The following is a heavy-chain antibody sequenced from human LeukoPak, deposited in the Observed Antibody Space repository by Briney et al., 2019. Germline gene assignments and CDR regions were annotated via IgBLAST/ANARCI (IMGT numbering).Heavy chain of an antibody. Sequence: GGSLRLSCAASGFTFGSYAMSWVRQAPGKGLEWVSIISASGGSTYYADSVKGRFTISRDNSKNTLYLEMNSLRAEDTAVYYCARGLTQIPRLATGLGHWGQGTLVTVSS. D-gene: IGHD2-21*02. J-gene: IGHJ4*02. CDR2: ISASGGST. CDR3: ARGLTQIPRLATGLGH. V-gene: IGHV3-23*01. CDR1: GFTFGSYA.